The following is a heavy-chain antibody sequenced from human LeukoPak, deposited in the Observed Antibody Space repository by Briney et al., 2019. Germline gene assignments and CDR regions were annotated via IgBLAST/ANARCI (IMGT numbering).Heavy chain of an antibody. CDR2: INPNSGGT. J-gene: IGHJ4*01. CDR3: VKASTLLWFGEILY. V-gene: IGHV1-2*02. D-gene: IGHD3-10*01. CDR1: GYTFTGYY. Sequence: SSVKVSCNASGYTFTGYYMHWVRQAPAQGIEWMGWINPNSGGTNYAQKFKGRVTMTRDTSISTAYIELSRLRSDDTAVYYCVKASTLLWFGEILYWGHGTLVTVSS.